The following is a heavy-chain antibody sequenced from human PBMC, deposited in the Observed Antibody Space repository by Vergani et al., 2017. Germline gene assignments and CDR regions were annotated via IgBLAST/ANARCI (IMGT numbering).Heavy chain of an antibody. CDR2: IYWNDDK. J-gene: IGHJ5*02. CDR3: AHRPLADNWFDP. Sequence: QITLKESGPTLVKPTQTLTLTCTFSGFSLSTSGVGVGWLRQPPGKALEWLALIYWNDDKRDSPSLKSRLIITKDTSKNQVVLTMTNMDPVDTATYYCAHRPLADNWFDPWGQGTLVTVSS. CDR1: GFSLSTSGVG. V-gene: IGHV2-5*01.